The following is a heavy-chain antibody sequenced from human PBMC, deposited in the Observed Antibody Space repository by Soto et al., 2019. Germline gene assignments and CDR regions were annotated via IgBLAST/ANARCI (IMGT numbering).Heavy chain of an antibody. V-gene: IGHV3-23*01. D-gene: IGHD2-21*02. CDR3: AKDAVSANGEWDWFDP. Sequence: EMQLLGSGGGLVEPGGSLRLSCAASGFTFSSYAMTWVRQAPGKGLEWVSSIHGSAGGAYYSDSVKGRFTVSRADSQKTLFLRMTSLRVDDTAIYYCAKDAVSANGEWDWFDPWGQGILVTVSS. CDR2: IHGSAGGA. J-gene: IGHJ5*02. CDR1: GFTFSSYA.